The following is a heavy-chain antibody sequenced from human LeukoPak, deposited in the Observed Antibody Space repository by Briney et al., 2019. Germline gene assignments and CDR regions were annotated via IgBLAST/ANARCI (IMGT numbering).Heavy chain of an antibody. D-gene: IGHD3-22*01. CDR2: ISAYNGNT. CDR1: GYTFTSYG. Sequence: ASVKVSCKASGYTFTSYGISWVRQAPGQGLEWMGWISAYNGNTNYAQKLQGRVIMTTDTSTSTAYMELRSLRSDDTAVYHCARGRGYYYDSSGYLAFDYWGQGTLVTVSS. V-gene: IGHV1-18*01. CDR3: ARGRGYYYDSSGYLAFDY. J-gene: IGHJ4*02.